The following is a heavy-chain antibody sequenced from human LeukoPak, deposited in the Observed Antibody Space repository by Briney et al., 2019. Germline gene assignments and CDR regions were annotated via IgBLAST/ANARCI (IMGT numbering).Heavy chain of an antibody. CDR3: ATDSGSYWAGY. V-gene: IGHV1-24*01. CDR1: GYTHTELS. CDR2: FDPERGAT. J-gene: IGHJ4*02. D-gene: IGHD1-26*01. Sequence: ASVKVSCKVSGYTHTELSMHWVRQAPGKGLEWMGGFDPERGATIYAQKFQGRVTMTEDTSTDTAYMKLSSLRSEDTAVYYCATDSGSYWAGYWGQGTLVTVSS.